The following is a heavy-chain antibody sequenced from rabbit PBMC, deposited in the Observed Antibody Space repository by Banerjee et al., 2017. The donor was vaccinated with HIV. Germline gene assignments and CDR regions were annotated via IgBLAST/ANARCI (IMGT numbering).Heavy chain of an antibody. V-gene: IGHV1S40*01. J-gene: IGHJ4*01. CDR1: GFTLSSSYW. D-gene: IGHD1-1*01. CDR2: IYTSSGST. Sequence: QSLEESGGDLVKPGASLTLTCTASGFTLSSSYWICWVRQAPGKGLEWIACIYTSSGSTYYASWAKGRFTISKTSSTTVTLQMTSLTAADTATYFCARSYAESSGYWDLWGPGTLVTVS. CDR3: ARSYAESSGYWDL.